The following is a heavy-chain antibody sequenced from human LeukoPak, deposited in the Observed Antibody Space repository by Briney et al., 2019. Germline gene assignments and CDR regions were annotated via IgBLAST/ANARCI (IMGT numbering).Heavy chain of an antibody. D-gene: IGHD3-3*01. CDR1: GFRFSDYY. CDR2: ISSSSSYI. CDR3: ARDGIFGPFDI. Sequence: GGSLRLSCAASGFRFSDYYMSWIRQAPGKGLEWVSSISSSSSYIYYADSVKGRFTISRDNAKNSLYLQMNSLRAEDTAVYYCARDGIFGPFDIWGQGTMVTVSS. V-gene: IGHV3-11*06. J-gene: IGHJ3*02.